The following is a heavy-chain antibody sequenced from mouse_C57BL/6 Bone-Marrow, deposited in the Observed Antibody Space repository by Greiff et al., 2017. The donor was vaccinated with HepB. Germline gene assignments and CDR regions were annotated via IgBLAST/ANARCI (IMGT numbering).Heavy chain of an antibody. V-gene: IGHV1-19*01. J-gene: IGHJ3*01. CDR1: GYTFTDYY. Sequence: VQLQQSGPVLVKPGASVKMSCKASGYTFTDYYMNWVKQSHGKSLEWIGVINPYNGGTSYNQKFKGKATLTVDKSSSTAYMELNSLTSEDSAVYYCALDSSGYGPFAYWGQGTLVTVSA. CDR3: ALDSSGYGPFAY. D-gene: IGHD3-2*02. CDR2: INPYNGGT.